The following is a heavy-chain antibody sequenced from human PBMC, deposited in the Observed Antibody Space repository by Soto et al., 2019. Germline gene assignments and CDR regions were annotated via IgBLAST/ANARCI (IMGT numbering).Heavy chain of an antibody. Sequence: QVQLVESGGGVVQPGRSLRLSCAASGFTFSSYGMHWVRQAPGKGLEWVAVIWYDGSNKYYADSVKGRFTISRDNSKNTLYLQMNSLRAEDTAVYYCARDGAAAGTGYYFDYLGQGTLVTVSA. D-gene: IGHD6-13*01. CDR3: ARDGAAAGTGYYFDY. J-gene: IGHJ4*02. CDR2: IWYDGSNK. V-gene: IGHV3-33*01. CDR1: GFTFSSYG.